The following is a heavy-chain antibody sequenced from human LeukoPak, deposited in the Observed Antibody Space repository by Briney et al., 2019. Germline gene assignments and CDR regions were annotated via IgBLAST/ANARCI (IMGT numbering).Heavy chain of an antibody. V-gene: IGHV3-33*01. Sequence: PGRSLRLSCAASGFTFSSYGMHWVRQAPGKGLEWVAVIWYDGSNKYYADSVEGRFTISRDNSKNTLYLQMNSLRAEDTAVYYCASGYYYDSSGDFDYWGQGTLVTVSS. CDR1: GFTFSSYG. D-gene: IGHD3-22*01. CDR2: IWYDGSNK. CDR3: ASGYYYDSSGDFDY. J-gene: IGHJ4*02.